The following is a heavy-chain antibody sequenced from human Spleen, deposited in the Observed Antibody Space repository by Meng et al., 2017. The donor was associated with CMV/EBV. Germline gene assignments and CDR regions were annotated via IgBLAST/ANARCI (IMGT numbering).Heavy chain of an antibody. CDR3: ARDLTMRWKQLGY. D-gene: IGHD2-15*01. CDR2: ISAYNGNT. J-gene: IGHJ4*02. Sequence: ASVKVSCKASGYTFTTYDITWVRQAPGQGLEWMGWISAYNGNTNYAQKLQDRVTMTTDTSTSTAYMELRSLRSDDTAVYYCARDLTMRWKQLGYWGQGTLVTVSS. CDR1: GYTFTTYD. V-gene: IGHV1-18*01.